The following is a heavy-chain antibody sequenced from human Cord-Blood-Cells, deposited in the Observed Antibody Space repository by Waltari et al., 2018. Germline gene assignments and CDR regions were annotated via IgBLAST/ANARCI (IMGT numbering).Heavy chain of an antibody. CDR2: INHSGST. CDR3: ARGGVVEYFQH. Sequence: QVQLQQWGAGLLKPSETLSLTCAVYGGSLSGYYWSWIRQPPGKGLEWIGEINHSGSTNYNPSLKSRVTISVDTSKTQFSLKLSSVTAAYTAVYYCARGGVVEYFQHWGQGTLVTVSS. CDR1: GGSLSGYY. V-gene: IGHV4-34*01. J-gene: IGHJ1*01. D-gene: IGHD3-3*01.